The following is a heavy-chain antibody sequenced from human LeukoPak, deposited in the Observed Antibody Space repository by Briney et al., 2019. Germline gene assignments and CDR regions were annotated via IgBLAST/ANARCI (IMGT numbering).Heavy chain of an antibody. J-gene: IGHJ6*03. CDR1: GFPFSRYG. Sequence: PGGSLRLSCAASGFPFSRYGMHWVRQAPGKGLEWVAFIRHDGNHKNCAHSVRRRYTISRDNSKNTLSLQEHRVRAEDAVVYYWAKDKNDVGDYYDIDGWGKGSTVTVSS. V-gene: IGHV3-30*02. D-gene: IGHD2/OR15-2a*01. CDR3: AKDKNDVGDYYDIDG. CDR2: IRHDGNHK.